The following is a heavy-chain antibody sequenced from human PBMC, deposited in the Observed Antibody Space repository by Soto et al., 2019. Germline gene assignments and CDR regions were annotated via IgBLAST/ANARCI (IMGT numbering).Heavy chain of an antibody. Sequence: ASVKVSCKPSGYSFSNFYVHWVRQAPGQGLEWMGIIDPSSGTTSYTQKFQERVTMTRDTSMSTVYMELSRLRSEDTAVYYCARGAVVVPNGLIAGMDVWGLGTTGTVS. CDR3: ARGAVVVPNGLIAGMDV. CDR1: GYSFSNFY. CDR2: IDPSSGTT. D-gene: IGHD2-15*01. J-gene: IGHJ6*02. V-gene: IGHV1-46*01.